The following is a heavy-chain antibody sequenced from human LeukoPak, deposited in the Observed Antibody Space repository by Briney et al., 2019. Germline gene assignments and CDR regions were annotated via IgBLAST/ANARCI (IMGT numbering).Heavy chain of an antibody. CDR2: IYPGDSDT. J-gene: IGHJ4*02. V-gene: IGHV5-51*01. D-gene: IGHD5-24*01. CDR3: ASRKKGMATAGFDY. CDR1: GYTFTSYW. Sequence: GASVKVSCKGSGYTFTSYWIGWVRQMPGKGLEWMGIIYPGDSDTRYSPSFQGQVTISAEKSISTAYLQWSSLKASDTALYYCASRKKGMATAGFDYWGQGTLVTVSS.